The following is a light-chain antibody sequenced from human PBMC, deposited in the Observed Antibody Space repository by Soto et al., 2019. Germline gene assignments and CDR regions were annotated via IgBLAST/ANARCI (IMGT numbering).Light chain of an antibody. CDR3: QQYGSSLRT. J-gene: IGKJ1*01. V-gene: IGKV3-20*01. Sequence: GERATLSCRASQSVSSSYLAWYQQKPGQAPRLLIYGASSRATGIPDRFSGSGSGTDFTLTISRLEPEDFAVYYCQQYGSSLRTFGQGTKVDIK. CDR1: QSVSSSY. CDR2: GAS.